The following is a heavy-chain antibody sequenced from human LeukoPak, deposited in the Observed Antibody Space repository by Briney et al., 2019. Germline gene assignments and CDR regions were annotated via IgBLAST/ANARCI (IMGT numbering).Heavy chain of an antibody. CDR1: GFTFSRYY. Sequence: PGGSLRLSCVVSGFTFSRYYMGWVRQSPGKGLEWVAMTASDGGDRNYVDSVEGRFTIYRDNSKNTLYLQMNSLAAEDTAVYYCAFLIREPQHWGQGTLVTVSS. V-gene: IGHV3-7*01. D-gene: IGHD1-26*01. CDR2: TASDGGDR. CDR3: AFLIREPQH. J-gene: IGHJ1*01.